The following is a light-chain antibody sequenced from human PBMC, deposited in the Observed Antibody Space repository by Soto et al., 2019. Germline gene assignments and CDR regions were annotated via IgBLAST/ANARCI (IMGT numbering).Light chain of an antibody. J-gene: IGLJ2*01. V-gene: IGLV7-46*01. CDR2: DTN. CDR3: LLSYSGPRV. CDR1: TGAVTSGHY. Sequence: QAVVTQEPSLTVSPGGTVTLTCGSSTGAVTSGHYPYWFQQKPGQAPTTLIYDTNNKYSWTPARFSGSLLGGKAALTLSGPQPEDEAEYYCLLSYSGPRVFGGGTKVTVL.